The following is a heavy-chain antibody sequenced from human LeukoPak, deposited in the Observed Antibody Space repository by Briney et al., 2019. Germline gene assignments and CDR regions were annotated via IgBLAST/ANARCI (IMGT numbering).Heavy chain of an antibody. CDR1: GFTFSSYA. J-gene: IGHJ6*03. V-gene: IGHV3-23*01. CDR2: ISGSGGST. CDR3: EKDPRFLEGLLAPDVYYYYMDV. D-gene: IGHD3-3*01. Sequence: GGSLTLSCAASGFTFSSYAMSGVLRAPGEGVVGVSAISGSGGSTFYADSVKGRFTISRDSSKNPLYLQMNTLRAEDTAVYYCEKDPRFLEGLLAPDVYYYYMDVWGKGTTVTVSS.